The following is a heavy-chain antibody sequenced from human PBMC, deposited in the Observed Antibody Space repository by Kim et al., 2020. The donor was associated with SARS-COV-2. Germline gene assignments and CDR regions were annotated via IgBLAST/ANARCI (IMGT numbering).Heavy chain of an antibody. CDR1: GFTFSSYT. D-gene: IGHD6-6*01. J-gene: IGHJ4*02. V-gene: IGHV3-21*01. Sequence: GGSLRLSCAASGFTFSSYTMTWVRQATGKGLEWVSSISSSSSYIYYADSVKGRLTISRDNAKNSLYLQTNSLRAEDTAVYYCARARYSSSKEMDYWGQGTLVSVSS. CDR2: ISSSSSYI. CDR3: ARARYSSSKEMDY.